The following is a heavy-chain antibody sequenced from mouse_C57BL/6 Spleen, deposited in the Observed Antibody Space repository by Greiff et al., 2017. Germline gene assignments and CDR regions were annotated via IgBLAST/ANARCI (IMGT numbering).Heavy chain of an antibody. CDR3: ARWGGVYWYFDV. V-gene: IGHV1-55*01. CDR1: GYTFTSYW. Sequence: VQLQQSGAELVKPGASVKMSCTASGYTFTSYWITWVKQRPGQGLEWLGDIYPGSGSTNYNEKFKSKATLTVDTSSSTAYMQLSSLTSEDSAVYYCARWGGVYWYFDVWGTGTTVTVSS. CDR2: IYPGSGST. J-gene: IGHJ1*03.